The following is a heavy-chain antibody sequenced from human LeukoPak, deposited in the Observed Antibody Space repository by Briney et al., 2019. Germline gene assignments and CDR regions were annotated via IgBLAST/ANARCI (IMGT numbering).Heavy chain of an antibody. CDR3: ARDRGFNFYDRRGFDY. Sequence: GASVKVSCKASGYTFTSYGISWVRQAPGQGLEWLGWISGYNGNTDYAQKFQGRVTLTTDKSTNTGYMDLRSLRADDTAVYFCARDRGFNFYDRRGFDYWGKGTLVTVSS. J-gene: IGHJ4*02. CDR2: ISGYNGNT. CDR1: GYTFTSYG. D-gene: IGHD3-22*01. V-gene: IGHV1-18*01.